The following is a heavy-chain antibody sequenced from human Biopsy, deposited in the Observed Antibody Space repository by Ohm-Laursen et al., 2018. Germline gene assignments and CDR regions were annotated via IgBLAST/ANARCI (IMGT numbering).Heavy chain of an antibody. J-gene: IGHJ5*02. D-gene: IGHD1-26*01. CDR1: GDSFTSYA. CDR2: IIPIPNVA. CDR3: ARGEGSSWFDP. Sequence: SVKVSCNVSGDSFTSYAIGWVRQAPGQGLEWMGGIIPIPNVATYAQKFQGRITITADESTSTAYMELSSLTSDDTAVYFCARGEGSSWFDPWGHGTLVTVSS. V-gene: IGHV1-69*10.